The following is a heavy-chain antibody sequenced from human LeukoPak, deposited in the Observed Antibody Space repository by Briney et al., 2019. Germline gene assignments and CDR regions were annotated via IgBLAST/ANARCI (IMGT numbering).Heavy chain of an antibody. D-gene: IGHD6-13*01. Sequence: ASVKVSCKASGYSFTSYGISWVRQAPGQGLEWMGWISAYNGNTNYAQKLQGRVTMTTDTSTSTAYMELRSLRSDDTAVYYCARGRWSAAPYYFDYWGQGTLVTVSS. V-gene: IGHV1-18*01. CDR1: GYSFTSYG. CDR3: ARGRWSAAPYYFDY. J-gene: IGHJ4*02. CDR2: ISAYNGNT.